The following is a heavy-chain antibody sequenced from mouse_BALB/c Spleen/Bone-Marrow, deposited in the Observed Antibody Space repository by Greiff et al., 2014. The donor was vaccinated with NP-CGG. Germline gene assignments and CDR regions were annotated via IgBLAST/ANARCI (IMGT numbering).Heavy chain of an antibody. V-gene: IGHV14-3*02. CDR2: IDPANGNT. D-gene: IGHD1-1*01. CDR1: GFNIKDTY. CDR3: AAYYYGSSQFAY. Sequence: DVKLQESGAELVKPGASVKLSCTASGFNIKDTYMHWVKQRPEQGLEWIGSIDPANGNTKYDPKFQGKATITADTSSNTAYLQLSSLTSEDTAVYYCAAYYYGSSQFAYWGQGTLVTVSA. J-gene: IGHJ3*01.